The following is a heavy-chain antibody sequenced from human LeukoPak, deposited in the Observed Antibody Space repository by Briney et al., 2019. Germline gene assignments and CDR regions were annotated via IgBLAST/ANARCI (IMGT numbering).Heavy chain of an antibody. CDR3: GRGRYGDSFDS. D-gene: IGHD4-17*01. J-gene: IGHJ4*02. Sequence: GGSLRLSCAASGFSVSSNYMSWVRKAQGKGLEWVSDIYSGGKTYYADSVKGRFTISRDNSKNTLYLQMNSLRAEATAVYYCGRGRYGDSFDSWGRETLVTVSS. CDR1: GFSVSSNY. CDR2: IYSGGKT. V-gene: IGHV3-53*01.